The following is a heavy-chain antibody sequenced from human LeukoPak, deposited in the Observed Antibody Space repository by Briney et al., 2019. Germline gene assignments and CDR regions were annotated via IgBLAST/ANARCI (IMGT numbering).Heavy chain of an antibody. J-gene: IGHJ6*03. CDR3: ARDLTGTLSMDV. D-gene: IGHD1-20*01. CDR2: ISSSSSYI. Sequence: GGSLRLSCAASGFTFSSYIMNWVRQAPGKGLEWVSSISSSSSYIYYADSVKGRFTISRDNAKNSLYLQMNSLRAEDTAVYYCARDLTGTLSMDVWGTGTTVTVSS. V-gene: IGHV3-21*01. CDR1: GFTFSSYI.